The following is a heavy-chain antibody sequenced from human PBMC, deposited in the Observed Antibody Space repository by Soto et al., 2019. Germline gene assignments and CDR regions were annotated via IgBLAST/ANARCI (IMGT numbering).Heavy chain of an antibody. V-gene: IGHV6-1*01. D-gene: IGHD6-19*01. CDR1: VDIVPSNSAA. CDR3: ARGFLSSGWYSYYYGMDV. CDR2: TYYRSKWYN. J-gene: IGHJ6*02. Sequence: PSQTLSLTCAISVDIVPSNSAAGNCIRQSPSRGLEWLGRTYYRSKWYNDYAVSVKSRITINPDTSKNQFSLQLNSVTPEDTAVYYCARGFLSSGWYSYYYGMDVWGQGTTVTVSS.